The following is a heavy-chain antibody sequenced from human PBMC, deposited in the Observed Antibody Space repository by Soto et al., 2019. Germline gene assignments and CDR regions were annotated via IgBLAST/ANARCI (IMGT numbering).Heavy chain of an antibody. V-gene: IGHV3-23*01. J-gene: IGHJ4*02. CDR1: GFTFSSYA. CDR2: ISGSGGST. Sequence: PGGSLRLSCAASGFTFSSYAMSWVRQTPGKGLEWVSAISGSGGSTYYADSVKGRFTISRDNSENTLYLQMNSLRAEDTAVYYCAKDGRAAAGTLDYWGQGTLVTVSS. D-gene: IGHD6-13*01. CDR3: AKDGRAAAGTLDY.